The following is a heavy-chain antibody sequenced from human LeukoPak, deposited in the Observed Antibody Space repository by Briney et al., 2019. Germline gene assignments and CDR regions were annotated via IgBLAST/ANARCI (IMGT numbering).Heavy chain of an antibody. CDR2: IKQDGSEK. V-gene: IGHV3-7*01. CDR1: GFTFSSYW. CDR3: GYSGYDWFDY. J-gene: IGHJ4*02. D-gene: IGHD5-12*01. Sequence: GGSLRLSCAASGFTFSSYWMSWVRQAPGKGLEWVANIKQDGSEKYYVDSVKGRFTIPRDNAKNSLYLQMNSLRAEDTAVYYCGYSGYDWFDYWGQGTLVTVSS.